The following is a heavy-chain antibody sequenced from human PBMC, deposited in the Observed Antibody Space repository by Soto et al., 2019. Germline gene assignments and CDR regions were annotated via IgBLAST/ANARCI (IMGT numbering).Heavy chain of an antibody. V-gene: IGHV1-18*01. CDR3: ARDLAAGTCDY. CDR2: ISAYNGNT. Sequence: QVQLVQSGAEVKKPGASVKVSCKASGYTFNSYAISWVRQAPGQGLEWMGWISAYNGNTNYAQMPQGRVTMTTDTTTSPVYMELRSLRSDDTAVYSCARDLAAGTCDYWGQGTLVTVSS. D-gene: IGHD6-13*01. CDR1: GYTFNSYA. J-gene: IGHJ4*02.